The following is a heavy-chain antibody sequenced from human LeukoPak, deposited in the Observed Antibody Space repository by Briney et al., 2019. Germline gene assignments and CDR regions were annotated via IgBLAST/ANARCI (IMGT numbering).Heavy chain of an antibody. CDR1: GFTFSSYW. V-gene: IGHV3-74*01. CDR2: INSDGSST. J-gene: IGHJ3*02. Sequence: PGGSLRLSCAASGFTFSSYWMHWVRQAPGKGLVWVSRINSDGSSTSYADSVKGRFTISRDNAKNTLYLQMNSLRAEDTAVYYCAGVSYYGSGSYFLLNGAFDIWGQGTMVTVSS. D-gene: IGHD3-10*01. CDR3: AGVSYYGSGSYFLLNGAFDI.